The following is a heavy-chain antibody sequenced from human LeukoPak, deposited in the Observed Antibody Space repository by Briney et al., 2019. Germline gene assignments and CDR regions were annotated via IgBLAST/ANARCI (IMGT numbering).Heavy chain of an antibody. V-gene: IGHV3-48*04. CDR3: ARDLGFAGYHGYYYYMDV. CDR1: GFTFSSYA. J-gene: IGHJ6*03. D-gene: IGHD3-10*01. CDR2: ISSSGTTI. Sequence: GGSLRLSCAASGFTFSSYAMHWVRQAPGKGLECVSHISSSGTTIYYADSVKGRFTISRDNAKNSLYLQLNSLTAEDTAVYYCARDLGFAGYHGYYYYMDVWGKGTTVTISS.